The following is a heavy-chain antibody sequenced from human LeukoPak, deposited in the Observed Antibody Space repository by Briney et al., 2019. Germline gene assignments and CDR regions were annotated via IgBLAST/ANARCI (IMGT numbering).Heavy chain of an antibody. CDR2: IYYSGNT. Sequence: SETLSLTCTVSGGSISSSSYYWGWIRQPRGKGLEWIGSIYYSGNTYHNPSLKSRVTICVDTSKKQFSLKLTTVTAADTAVYYCARLQTSNFGFDNWGQGTLVTVSS. CDR3: ARLQTSNFGFDN. CDR1: GGSISSSSYY. D-gene: IGHD3-10*01. J-gene: IGHJ4*02. V-gene: IGHV4-39*01.